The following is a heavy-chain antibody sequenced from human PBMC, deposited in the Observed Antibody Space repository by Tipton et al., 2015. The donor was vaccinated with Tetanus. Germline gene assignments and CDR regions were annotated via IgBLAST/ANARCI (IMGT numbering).Heavy chain of an antibody. CDR2: IFYSGST. Sequence: TLSLTCTVSGGSISSYYWSWIRQPPGKGLEWIGYIFYSGSTNYNPSLKSRVTISVDTSKNQFSLKLSSVTAADTAVYYCARPDPYYYDSSGYYPSYFDYWGQGTLVTVSS. V-gene: IGHV4-59*08. D-gene: IGHD3-22*01. J-gene: IGHJ4*02. CDR3: ARPDPYYYDSSGYYPSYFDY. CDR1: GGSISSYY.